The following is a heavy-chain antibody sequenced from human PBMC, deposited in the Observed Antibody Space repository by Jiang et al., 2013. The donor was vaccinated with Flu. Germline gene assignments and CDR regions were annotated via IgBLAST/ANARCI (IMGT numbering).Heavy chain of an antibody. D-gene: IGHD2-2*01. Sequence: GLVKPSETLSLTCTVSGGSISSYYWSWIRQPPGKGLEWIGYIYYSGRTTYNPSLKSRVTISVDTSKNQFSLILNSVTAADTAVYYCASRSAYHFFDYWGQGTLVTVSS. V-gene: IGHV4-59*08. CDR3: ASRSAYHFFDY. CDR2: IYYSGRT. J-gene: IGHJ4*02. CDR1: GGSISSYY.